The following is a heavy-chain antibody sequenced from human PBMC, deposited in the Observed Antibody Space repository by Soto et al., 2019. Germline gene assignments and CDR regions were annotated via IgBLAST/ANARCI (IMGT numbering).Heavy chain of an antibody. V-gene: IGHV3-48*02. D-gene: IGHD3-22*01. CDR1: GFTFSSYS. Sequence: WGSLRLSCAASGFTFSSYSMNWVRQAPGKGLEWVSYISSSSTIYYADSVKGRFTISRDNAKNSLYLQMNSLRDEDTAVYYCARGADYDSSGIRLNWFDPWGQGTLVTVSS. J-gene: IGHJ5*02. CDR2: ISSSSTI. CDR3: ARGADYDSSGIRLNWFDP.